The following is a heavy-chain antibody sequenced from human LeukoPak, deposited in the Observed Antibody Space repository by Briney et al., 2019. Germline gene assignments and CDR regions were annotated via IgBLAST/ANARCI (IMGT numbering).Heavy chain of an antibody. CDR2: ISGSSGST. CDR3: ARDLGQYYDTSDNWFDP. Sequence: PGGSLRLSCVASGFTFSSYGMSWVRQAPGKGLEWVSAISGSSGSTYYTDSVKGRFTISRDNAKNTLNLQMNSLRAEDTAVYYCARDLGQYYDTSDNWFDPWGQGTLVTVSS. J-gene: IGHJ5*02. V-gene: IGHV3-23*01. CDR1: GFTFSSYG. D-gene: IGHD3-22*01.